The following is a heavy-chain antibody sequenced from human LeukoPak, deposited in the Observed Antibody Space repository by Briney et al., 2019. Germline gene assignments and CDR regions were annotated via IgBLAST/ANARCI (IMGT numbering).Heavy chain of an antibody. CDR2: IRSKAYGGTT. J-gene: IGHJ4*02. CDR3: TRAPNRVIAVAGTFDY. V-gene: IGHV3-49*04. Sequence: GGSLRLSCTASGFTFGDYAMSWVRQAPGKGLEGVGVIRSKAYGGTTEYAASVKGRFTISRDDSKSIAYLQMNSPKTEDTAVYYCTRAPNRVIAVAGTFDYWGQGTLVTVSS. CDR1: GFTFGDYA. D-gene: IGHD6-19*01.